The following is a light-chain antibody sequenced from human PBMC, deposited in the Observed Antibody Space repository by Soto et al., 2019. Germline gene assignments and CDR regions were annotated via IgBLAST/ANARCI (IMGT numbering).Light chain of an antibody. J-gene: IGKJ3*01. CDR2: AAS. CDR1: QGIRNF. CDR3: QKYSSVPV. Sequence: DIQMPQSPTSLSASVGDRVTITCRASQGIRNFVAWYQQKPGKAPKLLIYAASTLQSGVPSRFSGSGSGTDFTITFNSLQPEDVATYSCQKYSSVPVFGPGTKGEIK. V-gene: IGKV1-27*01.